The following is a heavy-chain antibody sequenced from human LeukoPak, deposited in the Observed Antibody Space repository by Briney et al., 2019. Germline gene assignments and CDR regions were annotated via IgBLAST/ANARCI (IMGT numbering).Heavy chain of an antibody. D-gene: IGHD5-24*01. CDR2: IKQDGSEK. CDR1: GFTFSSYW. J-gene: IGHJ4*02. Sequence: GGSLRLSCAASGFTFSSYWMSWVRQAPGKGLEWVANIKQDGSEKYYVDSVKGRFTVSRDNGKNSLYLQMNSLRAEDTAVYYCVRDGVPERWLHLGYWGQGTLVTVSS. V-gene: IGHV3-7*03. CDR3: VRDGVPERWLHLGY.